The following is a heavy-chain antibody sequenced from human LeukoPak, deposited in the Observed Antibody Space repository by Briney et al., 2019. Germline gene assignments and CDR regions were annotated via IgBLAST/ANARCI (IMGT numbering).Heavy chain of an antibody. CDR1: GDSIRSYY. CDR2: IYYSGTT. CDR3: ARDPRPAYYYGLDV. J-gene: IGHJ6*02. D-gene: IGHD6-25*01. V-gene: IGHV4-59*01. Sequence: SETLSLTCIVSGDSIRSYYWNWIRQPPGKGLEWIGSIYYSGTTNYNPSLKSRLTISVDTSRNEFSLRLTYVTAADTAVYYCARDPRPAYYYGLDVWGRGTTVTVSS.